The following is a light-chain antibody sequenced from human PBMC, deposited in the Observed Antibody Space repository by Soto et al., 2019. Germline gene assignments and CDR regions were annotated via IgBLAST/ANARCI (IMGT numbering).Light chain of an antibody. J-gene: IGLJ2*01. V-gene: IGLV2-8*01. CDR3: SSYAGSNTYVI. Sequence: QSALTQSPSASGSPGQSVTISCTGTSSDVGAYNYVSWYQQHPGKAPKLIIYEVSQRPSGVPDRFSGSKSGNTASLTVSGLQAEDEAYYYCSSYAGSNTYVIFGGGTKLTVL. CDR1: SSDVGAYNY. CDR2: EVS.